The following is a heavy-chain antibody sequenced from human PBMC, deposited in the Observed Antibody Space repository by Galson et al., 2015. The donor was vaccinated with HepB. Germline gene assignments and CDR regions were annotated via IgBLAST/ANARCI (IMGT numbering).Heavy chain of an antibody. Sequence: CAISGDSVSSNTAAWNWIRQSPSRGLEWLGRTYYRAKWYQDYAVSVKSRMTINSDTSKNQFSLHLNSVTPEDTAVYYCARVRTRRPPHYYYGLDVCGQGTTVTASS. V-gene: IGHV6-1*01. CDR1: GDSVSSNTAA. CDR3: ARVRTRRPPHYYYGLDV. J-gene: IGHJ6*02. CDR2: TYYRAKWYQ.